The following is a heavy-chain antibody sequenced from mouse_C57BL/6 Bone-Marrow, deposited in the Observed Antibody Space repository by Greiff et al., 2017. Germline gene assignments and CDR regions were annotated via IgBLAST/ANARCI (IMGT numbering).Heavy chain of an antibody. Sequence: QVKLQQSGAELARPGASVTLSCKASCYTFTSSGISWVKQRTGQGLEWIGEIYPRSGNTYYNEKFKGKATLTADKSSSTAYMELRSLTAEDSAVYFCAREHYGSSPFADWGQATLVTVSA. CDR2: IYPRSGNT. J-gene: IGHJ3*01. CDR1: CYTFTSSG. CDR3: AREHYGSSPFAD. D-gene: IGHD1-1*01. V-gene: IGHV1-81*01.